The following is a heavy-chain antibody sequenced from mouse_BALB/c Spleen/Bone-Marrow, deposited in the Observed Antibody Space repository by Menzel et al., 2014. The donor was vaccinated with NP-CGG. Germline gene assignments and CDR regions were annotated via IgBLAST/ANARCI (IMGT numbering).Heavy chain of an antibody. J-gene: IGHJ4*01. CDR3: ARMDRSSYAMDY. CDR1: GFSLTSYG. CDR2: IWSGGST. D-gene: IGHD2-14*01. V-gene: IGHV2-2*02. Sequence: VKLVESGPGLVQPSQSLSITCTVSGFSLTSYGVHWVRQSPGKGLEWLGMIWSGGSTDYNAAFRSRLSISKDNSKSQVFFKMNSLQPNDTAIYYCARMDRSSYAMDYWGQGTSVTVSS.